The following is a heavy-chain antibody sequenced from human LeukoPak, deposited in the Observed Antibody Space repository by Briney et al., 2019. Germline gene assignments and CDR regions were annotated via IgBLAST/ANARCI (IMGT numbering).Heavy chain of an antibody. J-gene: IGHJ3*02. D-gene: IGHD1-26*01. Sequence: ASVKVSCKASGYTFTGYYMHWVRQAPGQGLEWMGWINPNSGNTGYAQKFQGRVTMTRNTSISTAYMELSSLRSEDTAVYYCARYTWDTHRAFDIWGQGTMVTVSS. CDR2: INPNSGNT. CDR1: GYTFTGYY. CDR3: ARYTWDTHRAFDI. V-gene: IGHV1-8*02.